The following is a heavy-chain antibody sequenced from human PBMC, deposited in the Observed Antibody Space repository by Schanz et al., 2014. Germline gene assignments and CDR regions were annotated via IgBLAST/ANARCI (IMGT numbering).Heavy chain of an antibody. CDR3: ARDRWDWNNAFDI. D-gene: IGHD1-1*01. V-gene: IGHV3-15*01. CDR2: IKRETDGGTT. J-gene: IGHJ3*02. CDR1: GFTFSSYS. Sequence: VQLVESGGGLVQPGGSLRLSCAASGFTFSSYSMNWVRQAPGRGLEWLGRIKRETDGGTTDYAAPVKGRVTISRDDSKNTLYLQMNSLRTEDTAVYYCARDRWDWNNAFDIWGQGTMVTVSS.